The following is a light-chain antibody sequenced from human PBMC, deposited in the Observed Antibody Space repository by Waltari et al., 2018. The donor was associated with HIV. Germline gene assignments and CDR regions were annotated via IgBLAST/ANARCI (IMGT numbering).Light chain of an antibody. CDR2: NNN. J-gene: IGLJ3*02. CDR3: AAWDGSLNGWV. V-gene: IGLV1-44*01. CDR1: SSNIGRNT. Sequence: QSMLTQPPSASGTPGQRVTIPCSGSSSNIGRNTVTWYQQLPGTAPKLLIYNNNQRPSGVPDRFSGSKSGTSASLAISGLQSEDEADYYCAAWDGSLNGWVFGGGTKLTVL.